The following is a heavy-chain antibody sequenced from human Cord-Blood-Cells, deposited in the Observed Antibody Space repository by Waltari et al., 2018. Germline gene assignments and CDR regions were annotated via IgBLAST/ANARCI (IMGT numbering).Heavy chain of an antibody. CDR1: GFSLSTSGVG. Sequence: QITLKESGPTLVKPTQTLTLTCTFSGFSLSTSGVGVGWIRPPPGKALEWLALLYWNDDKRYSPAMKSRLTIPKDTTKNQVVLTMTNMDPVHTATYYCAHRPPDMVTKDAFDIWGQGTMVTVSS. CDR2: LYWNDDK. CDR3: AHRPPDMVTKDAFDI. D-gene: IGHD5-18*01. J-gene: IGHJ3*02. V-gene: IGHV2-5*01.